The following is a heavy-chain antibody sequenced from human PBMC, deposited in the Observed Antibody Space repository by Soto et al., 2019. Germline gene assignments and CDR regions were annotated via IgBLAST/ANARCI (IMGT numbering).Heavy chain of an antibody. CDR3: AGGWWETRAYYYSGMDV. CDR2: INAGNGNT. J-gene: IGHJ6*02. V-gene: IGHV1-3*01. Sequence: GASVKVSCKASGYTFTSYAMHWVRQAPGQRLEWMGWINAGNGNTKYSQKFQGRVTITRDTSASTAYMELSSLRSEDTAVYYCAGGWWETRAYYYSGMDVWGQGTTVTVSS. D-gene: IGHD1-26*01. CDR1: GYTFTSYA.